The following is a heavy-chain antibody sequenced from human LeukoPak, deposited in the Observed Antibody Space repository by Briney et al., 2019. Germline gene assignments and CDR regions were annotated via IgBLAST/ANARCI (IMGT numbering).Heavy chain of an antibody. CDR1: GGSFSDYY. D-gene: IGHD3-22*01. J-gene: IGHJ3*02. CDR3: ARGPYSYDSSGAFDI. Sequence: SETLSLTCAVYGGSFSDYYWSWIRQPPGKGLEWIGRISSSGSTNYNPSLKSRVTISVDTSKNQFSLKLSSVTAADTAVYFCARGPYSYDSSGAFDIWGQGTMVTVSS. CDR2: ISSSGST. V-gene: IGHV4-34*01.